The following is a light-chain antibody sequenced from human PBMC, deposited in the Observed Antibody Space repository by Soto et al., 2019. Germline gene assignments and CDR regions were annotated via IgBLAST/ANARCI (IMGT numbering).Light chain of an antibody. CDR2: AAS. Sequence: EIVMTQSPGTLSVSPGDRATLSCRASQSVSSNLAWYQHKPGQAPRLLIYAASTRVTGIPARFGGSGSGTEFTLTISSLQSEDFALYYFVQYYDWPRTFGQGTKVQIK. V-gene: IGKV3-15*01. CDR1: QSVSSN. J-gene: IGKJ1*01. CDR3: VQYYDWPRT.